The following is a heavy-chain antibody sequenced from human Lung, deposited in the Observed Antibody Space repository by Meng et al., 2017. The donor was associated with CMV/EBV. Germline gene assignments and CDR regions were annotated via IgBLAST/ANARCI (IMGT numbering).Heavy chain of an antibody. CDR3: ARDGSFWSGYYAPVAFDI. V-gene: IGHV3-21*01. CDR1: GFTFSSYS. Sequence: GGSLRLSXAASGFTFSSYSMNWVRQAPGKGLEWVSSISSSSSYIYYADSVKGRFTISRDNAKNSLYLQMNSLRAEDTAVYYCARDGSFWSGYYAPVAFDIWGQGTMVTVSS. J-gene: IGHJ3*02. D-gene: IGHD3-3*01. CDR2: ISSSSSYI.